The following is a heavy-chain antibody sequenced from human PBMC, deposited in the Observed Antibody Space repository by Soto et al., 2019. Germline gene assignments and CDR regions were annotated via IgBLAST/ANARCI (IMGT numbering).Heavy chain of an antibody. CDR3: ARGADYGDYVGPGY. Sequence: PSETLSLTCSVSGGSISGYYWSWIRRSPGKGLEWLGYIYYSGSTNYNPSLKSRVTISVDTSKNQFSLKLSSVTAADTAVYYCARGADYGDYVGPGYWGQGTLVTVSS. CDR2: IYYSGST. D-gene: IGHD4-17*01. CDR1: GGSISGYY. V-gene: IGHV4-59*01. J-gene: IGHJ4*02.